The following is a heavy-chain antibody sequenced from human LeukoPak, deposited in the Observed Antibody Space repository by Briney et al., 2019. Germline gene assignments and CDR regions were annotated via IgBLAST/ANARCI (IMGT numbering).Heavy chain of an antibody. CDR3: ATDVSSTFPNWFDP. V-gene: IGHV4-31*03. J-gene: IGHJ5*02. CDR1: GDSISSRTYY. D-gene: IGHD6-6*01. CDR2: IWNSGST. Sequence: SQTLSLTCSVSGDSISSRTYYWTWIRQHPEKGLEWIGYIWNSGSTNYNPSLKSRVTISVDTSKNQFSLKLTSVTAADTAVYYCATDVSSTFPNWFDPWGQGILVIVSS.